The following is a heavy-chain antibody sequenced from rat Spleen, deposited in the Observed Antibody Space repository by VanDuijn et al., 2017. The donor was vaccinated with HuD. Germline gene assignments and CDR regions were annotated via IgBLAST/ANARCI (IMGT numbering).Heavy chain of an antibody. Sequence: EVQLVESGGGLVQPGRSLKLSCAASGFTFSDYYMAWVRQAPKKGLEWVASISYEGSSTYYGDSVKGRFTVSRDNAKSTLYLQMDSLRSEDTATYYCARPRLNYFDYWGQGVMVTVSS. CDR3: ARPRLNYFDY. V-gene: IGHV5-22*01. J-gene: IGHJ2*01. CDR2: ISYEGSST. CDR1: GFTFSDYY.